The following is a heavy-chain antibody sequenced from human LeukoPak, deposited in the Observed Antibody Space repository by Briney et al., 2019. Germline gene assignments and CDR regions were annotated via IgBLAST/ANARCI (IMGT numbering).Heavy chain of an antibody. CDR3: AREFEGAPGAFDF. CDR2: ISSSGSTI. CDR1: GFTFSSYE. Sequence: QPGGSLRLSCAASGFTFSSYEMNWVRQAPGKGLEWVSYISSSGSTIYYADSVKGRFTISRDNAKNSLYLQMNSLRAEDTAVYYCAREFEGAPGAFDFWGHGTMVTVSS. V-gene: IGHV3-48*03. D-gene: IGHD1-26*01. J-gene: IGHJ3*01.